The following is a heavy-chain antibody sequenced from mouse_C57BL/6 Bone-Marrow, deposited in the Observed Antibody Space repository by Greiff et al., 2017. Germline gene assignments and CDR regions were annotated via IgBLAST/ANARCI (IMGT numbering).Heavy chain of an antibody. CDR2: IHPNSGST. V-gene: IGHV1-64*01. CDR3: ARKGCLYAMDY. CDR1: GYTFTSYW. J-gene: IGHJ4*01. Sequence: QVQLKQPGAELVKPGASVKLSCKASGYTFTSYWMHWVKQRPGQGLEWIGMIHPNSGSTNYNEKFKSKATLTVDKSSSTAYMQLSSLTSEDSACYDCARKGCLYAMDYWGQGTSVTVSS.